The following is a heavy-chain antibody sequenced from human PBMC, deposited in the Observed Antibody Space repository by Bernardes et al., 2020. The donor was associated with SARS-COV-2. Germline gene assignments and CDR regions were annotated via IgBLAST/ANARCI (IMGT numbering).Heavy chain of an antibody. CDR1: GFTFSNNA. J-gene: IGHJ6*02. V-gene: IGHV3-23*01. Sequence: GGSLRLSCVASGFTFSNNAMTWVRQVPGKGLEWVSPIIPIGGSTYYAESVKGRFTISRDNSRNTLYLEMNSLRAEDTAVYYCSKNAKYRSSSMEVWGQGTTVTVS. D-gene: IGHD6-6*01. CDR3: SKNAKYRSSSMEV. CDR2: IIPIGGST.